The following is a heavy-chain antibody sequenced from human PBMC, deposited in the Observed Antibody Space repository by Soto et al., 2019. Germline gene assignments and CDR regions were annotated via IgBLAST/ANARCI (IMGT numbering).Heavy chain of an antibody. CDR2: ILASGSST. V-gene: IGHV3-23*01. CDR3: ATRYCRGSSYCHFDS. D-gene: IGHD2-15*01. CDR1: GFTFSTYA. Sequence: EVQLLESGGGLVQPGGSLRLSCAASGFTFSTYAMSWVRQAPGKGLEWVSSILASGSSTYYADSVKGRYTITRDNSKNTLYLQMNSLRAEDTALYFCATRYCRGSSYCHFDSWGQGTLVTGSS. J-gene: IGHJ4*02.